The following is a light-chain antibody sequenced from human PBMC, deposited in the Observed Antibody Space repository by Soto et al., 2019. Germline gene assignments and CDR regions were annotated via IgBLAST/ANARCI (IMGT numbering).Light chain of an antibody. CDR1: QSVSSSY. CDR2: GAS. V-gene: IGKV3-20*01. Sequence: EIVLTQSPGTLSLSPGERATLSCRASQSVSSSYLAWYQQKPGQAPRLLIYGASSRATGFPDRFSGSGSGTDFTLTISRLEPEDFAVYYCQQYGASPFTFGPGTRVEI. CDR3: QQYGASPFT. J-gene: IGKJ3*01.